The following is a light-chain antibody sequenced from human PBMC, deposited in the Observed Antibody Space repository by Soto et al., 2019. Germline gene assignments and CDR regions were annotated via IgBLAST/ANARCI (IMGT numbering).Light chain of an antibody. V-gene: IGKV1-27*01. Sequence: DIQMTQSPSSLSASVGDRVTITCRASQDILSFVAWYQQKPCTVPRLVIFGASTLQSGVPSRFSGSGSGTEFTLSISNLQPEDVGIFYCQKYNSAPPTFGHGTKVE. J-gene: IGKJ1*01. CDR2: GAS. CDR1: QDILSF. CDR3: QKYNSAPPT.